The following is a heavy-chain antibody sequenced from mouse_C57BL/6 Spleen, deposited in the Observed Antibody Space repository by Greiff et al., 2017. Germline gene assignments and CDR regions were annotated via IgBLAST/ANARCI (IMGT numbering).Heavy chain of an antibody. D-gene: IGHD2-4*01. CDR1: GYTFTSYW. CDR3: AKEGIYYDYDPYYYAMDY. Sequence: VQLQQPGAELVKPGASVKMSCKASGYTFTSYWITWVKQRPGQGLEWIGDIYPGSGSTNYNEKFKSKATLTVDTSSSTAYMQLSSLTSEDSAVYYCAKEGIYYDYDPYYYAMDYWGQGTSVTVSS. J-gene: IGHJ4*01. V-gene: IGHV1-55*01. CDR2: IYPGSGST.